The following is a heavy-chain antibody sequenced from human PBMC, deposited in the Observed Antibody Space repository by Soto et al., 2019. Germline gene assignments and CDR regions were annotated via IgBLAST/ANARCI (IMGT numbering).Heavy chain of an antibody. Sequence: PGGSLRLSWAASGLTFGSYGRDGVGQAPGKGRGWVADIGEGGGKKHYVDSVKGRFTISRDNSKNMLYLQMNSLRAEYTAIFYCPRPGNWFDLWGQGTLVTLSS. J-gene: IGHJ5*02. V-gene: IGHV3-33*01. CDR1: GLTFGSYG. CDR3: PRPGNWFDL. CDR2: IGEGGGKK.